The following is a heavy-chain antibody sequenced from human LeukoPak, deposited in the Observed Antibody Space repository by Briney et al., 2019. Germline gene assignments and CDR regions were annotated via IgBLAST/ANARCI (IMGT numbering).Heavy chain of an antibody. CDR1: GFTFSSYG. D-gene: IGHD3-22*01. CDR3: ARDRSVGYYYDSSGYYNDAFDI. J-gene: IGHJ3*02. CDR2: ISSSTSYI. Sequence: PGGSLRLSCAASGFTFSSYGMNWVRQAPGKGLEWVSSISSSTSYIYYADSVKGRSTISRDNAKNSLYLQINSLRAEDTAVYYCARDRSVGYYYDSSGYYNDAFDIWGQGTMVTVSS. V-gene: IGHV3-21*01.